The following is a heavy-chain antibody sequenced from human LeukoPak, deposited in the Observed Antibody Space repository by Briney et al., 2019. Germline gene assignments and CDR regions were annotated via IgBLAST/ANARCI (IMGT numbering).Heavy chain of an antibody. CDR1: GFTFSSYS. CDR3: ARGFYDFWSGYDY. D-gene: IGHD3-3*01. CDR2: ISSSSSYI. Sequence: GGSLRLSCAASGFTFSSYSMNWVRQAPGKGLEWVSSISSSSSYIYYADSVKGRFTISRDSAKNSLYLQMNSLRAEDTAVYYCARGFYDFWSGYDYWGQGTLVTVSS. V-gene: IGHV3-21*01. J-gene: IGHJ4*02.